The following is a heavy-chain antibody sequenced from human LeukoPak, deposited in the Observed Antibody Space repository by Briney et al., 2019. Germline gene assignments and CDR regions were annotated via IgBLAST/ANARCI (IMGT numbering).Heavy chain of an antibody. CDR3: ARHYLSDGILSTFDP. CDR1: GGSISRGTYY. CDR2: IYYRGST. D-gene: IGHD2-2*01. Sequence: SQTLSLTCTVPGGSISRGTYYWGWIRQPPGKGLEWIGTIYYRGSTYSNPSLNSRVTISLDTSKNQFSLRLRSVTAADTALYYCARHYLSDGILSTFDPWGQGTLVTVSS. V-gene: IGHV4-39*01. J-gene: IGHJ5*02.